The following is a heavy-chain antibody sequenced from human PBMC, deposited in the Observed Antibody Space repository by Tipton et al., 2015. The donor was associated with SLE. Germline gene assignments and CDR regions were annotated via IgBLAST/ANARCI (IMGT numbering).Heavy chain of an antibody. D-gene: IGHD6-13*01. Sequence: TLSLTCTVSGGSISSSSYYWGGIRQPPGKGLEWIGSIYSSGSTYYNPSLKSRVTISVDTPKNQFSLKLSSGTAADTAVYYCARRAYSSSWRLYFDYWGQGTLVTVSS. J-gene: IGHJ4*02. CDR3: ARRAYSSSWRLYFDY. CDR1: GGSISSSSYY. V-gene: IGHV4-39*07. CDR2: IYSSGST.